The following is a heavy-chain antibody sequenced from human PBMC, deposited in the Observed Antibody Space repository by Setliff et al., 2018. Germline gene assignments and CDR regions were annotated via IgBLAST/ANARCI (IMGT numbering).Heavy chain of an antibody. Sequence: GESLKLSCKGSGYTFTSYWIGWVRQMPGKGLEWLGIIYPSDSHTRYSPSFQGQVTISADRSISTAYLQWSSLKASDTAMYYCARALASAGTVFFDYWGQGTLVTVS. CDR1: GYTFTSYW. CDR3: ARALASAGTVFFDY. V-gene: IGHV5-51*01. D-gene: IGHD6-13*01. CDR2: IYPSDSHT. J-gene: IGHJ4*02.